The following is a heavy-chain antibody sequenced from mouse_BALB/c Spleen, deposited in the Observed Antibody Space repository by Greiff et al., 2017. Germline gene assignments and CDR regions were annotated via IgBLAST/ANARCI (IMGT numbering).Heavy chain of an antibody. CDR1: GFTFSSFG. V-gene: IGHV5-17*02. CDR3: ARSHTATWYFDV. D-gene: IGHD1-2*01. J-gene: IGHJ1*01. CDR2: ISSGSSTI. Sequence: EVQGVESGGGLVQPGGSRKLSCAASGFTFSSFGMHWVRQAPEKGLEWVAYISSGSSTIYYADTVKGRFTISRDNPKNTLFLQMTSLRSEDTAMYYCARSHTATWYFDVWGAGTTVTVSS.